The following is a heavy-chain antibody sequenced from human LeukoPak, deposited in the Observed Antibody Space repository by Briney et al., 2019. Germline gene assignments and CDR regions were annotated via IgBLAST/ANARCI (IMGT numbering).Heavy chain of an antibody. CDR3: AKDSMVRGVIITGAFDI. J-gene: IGHJ3*02. V-gene: IGHV3-9*03. CDR2: ISWNSGSI. CDR1: GFTFDDYA. Sequence: QTGGSLRLSCAASGFTFDDYAKHWVRQAPGKGLEWVSGISWNSGSIGYADSVKGRFTISRDNAKNSLYLQMNSLRAEDMALYYCAKDSMVRGVIITGAFDIWGQGTMVTVSS. D-gene: IGHD3-10*01.